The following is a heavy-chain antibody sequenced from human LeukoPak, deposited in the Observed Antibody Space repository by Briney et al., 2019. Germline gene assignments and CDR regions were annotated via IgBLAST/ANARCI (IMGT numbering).Heavy chain of an antibody. CDR3: ARVGGYSYGYNWFDP. CDR2: IYYSGST. CDR1: GGSISSYY. Sequence: PSETLSLTCTVSGGSISSYYWSWIRQPPGKGLEWIGYIYYSGSTNYSPSLKSRVTISVDTSKNQFSLKLGSVTAADTAVYYCARVGGYSYGYNWFDPWGQGTLVTVSS. J-gene: IGHJ5*02. V-gene: IGHV4-59*01. D-gene: IGHD5-18*01.